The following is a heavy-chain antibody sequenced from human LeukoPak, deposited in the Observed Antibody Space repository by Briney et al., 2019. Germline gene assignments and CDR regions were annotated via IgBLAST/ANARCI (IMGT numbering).Heavy chain of an antibody. D-gene: IGHD4-17*01. CDR1: GGSISNKY. V-gene: IGHV4-59*12. J-gene: IGHJ4*02. CDR2: IYYSGST. Sequence: PSETLSLTCTVSGGSISNKYWSWIRQPPGKGLEWIGYIYYSGSTNYNPSLKSRVTISVDTSKNQFSLKLSSVTAADTAVYYCARGYGDYVLWGQGTLVTVSS. CDR3: ARGYGDYVL.